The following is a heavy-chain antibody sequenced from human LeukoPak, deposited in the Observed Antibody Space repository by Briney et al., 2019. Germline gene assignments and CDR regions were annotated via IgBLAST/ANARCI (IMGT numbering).Heavy chain of an antibody. CDR3: EVHCSSTSCPPGATGY. CDR2: INHSGST. D-gene: IGHD2-2*01. Sequence: SGTLSLTCAVYGGSFSGYYWSWIRQPPGKGLEGMGEINHSGSTNYNPSLKSRGTISVDRSKKQCSRKLNDVTAADTAVYYCEVHCSSTSCPPGATGYWGQGTLVTVSS. J-gene: IGHJ4*02. V-gene: IGHV4-34*01. CDR1: GGSFSGYY.